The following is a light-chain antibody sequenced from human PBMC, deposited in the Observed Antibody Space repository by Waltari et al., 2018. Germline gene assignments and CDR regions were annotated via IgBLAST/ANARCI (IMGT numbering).Light chain of an antibody. V-gene: IGLV1-44*01. CDR1: SSNIGHNL. CDR3: AAWDDSLNGHWE. Sequence: QSVLTQPPSASGTPGQRVTISCSGSSSNIGHNLVNWYRQVPGTTPKLLIYRNDQRPSGVPDRFSGSKSGTSASLAISGLRSEDEADYFCAAWDDSLNGHWEFGGGTKLTVL. CDR2: RND. J-gene: IGLJ2*01.